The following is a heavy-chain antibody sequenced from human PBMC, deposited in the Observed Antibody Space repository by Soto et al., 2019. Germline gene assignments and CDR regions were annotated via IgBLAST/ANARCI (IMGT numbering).Heavy chain of an antibody. CDR1: GGSTSSYY. CDR3: ARAYGDYVFDY. CDR2: IYYSGST. J-gene: IGHJ4*02. D-gene: IGHD4-17*01. Sequence: SETLSLTCTVSGGSTSSYYWSWIRQPPGKGLESIGYIYYSGSTYYNPSLKSRVTISVDTSKNQFSLKLSSVTAADTAVYYCARAYGDYVFDYWGQGTLVTVSS. V-gene: IGHV4-59*01.